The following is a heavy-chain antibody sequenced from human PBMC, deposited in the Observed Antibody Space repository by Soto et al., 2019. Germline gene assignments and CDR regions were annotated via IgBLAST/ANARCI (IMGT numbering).Heavy chain of an antibody. D-gene: IGHD2-21*02. J-gene: IGHJ4*02. V-gene: IGHV1-3*01. Sequence: ASVKVSCKASGYTFTSYAMHWVRQAPGQRLEWMGWINAGNGNTKYSQKFQGRVTITRDTSASTAYMELSSLRSEDTAVYFCSREGVEHIVVVTAAYYFDYWGQGTLVTVSS. CDR2: INAGNGNT. CDR1: GYTFTSYA. CDR3: SREGVEHIVVVTAAYYFDY.